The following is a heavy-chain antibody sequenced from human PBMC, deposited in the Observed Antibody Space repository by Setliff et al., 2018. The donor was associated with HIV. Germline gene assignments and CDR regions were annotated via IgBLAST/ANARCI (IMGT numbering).Heavy chain of an antibody. D-gene: IGHD3-22*01. CDR1: GYSLIALS. Sequence: ASVKVSCKVFGYSLIALSMHWVRQTPGKGLEWMGRFNREYGGTIYSPNFQDRVTMTEDASTDTAYMELSSLRSEDTAVYYCARGGGGYYYVGAVDIWGQGTVVTVSS. V-gene: IGHV1-24*01. J-gene: IGHJ3*02. CDR3: ARGGGGYYYVGAVDI. CDR2: FNREYGGT.